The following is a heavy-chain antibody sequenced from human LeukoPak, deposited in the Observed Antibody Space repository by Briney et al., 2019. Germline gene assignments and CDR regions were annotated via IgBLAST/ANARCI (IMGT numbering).Heavy chain of an antibody. Sequence: VASVKVSCKASGYTFTGYYMHWVRQAPGQGLEWMGWINPNSGGTNYAQKFQGRVTMTRDTSISTAYMELSRLRSDDTAVYYCARFSPSIVGATFDYWGQGTLVTVSS. D-gene: IGHD1-26*01. CDR3: ARFSPSIVGATFDY. J-gene: IGHJ4*02. V-gene: IGHV1-2*02. CDR1: GYTFTGYY. CDR2: INPNSGGT.